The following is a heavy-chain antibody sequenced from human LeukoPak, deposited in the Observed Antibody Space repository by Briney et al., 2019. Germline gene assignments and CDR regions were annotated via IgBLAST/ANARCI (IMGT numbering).Heavy chain of an antibody. V-gene: IGHV3-48*01. CDR3: VKDLNWAFDY. CDR2: IRDDNDGT. Sequence: SGGSLRLSCAASGFTFNKSPMTWVRQAPGKGVEWISNIRDDNDGTTYADSVKGRFTISRDNAKNSLYLQINSLRAEDTAVYYCVKDLNWAFDYWGQGTLVTVSS. CDR1: GFTFNKSP. D-gene: IGHD3-16*01. J-gene: IGHJ4*02.